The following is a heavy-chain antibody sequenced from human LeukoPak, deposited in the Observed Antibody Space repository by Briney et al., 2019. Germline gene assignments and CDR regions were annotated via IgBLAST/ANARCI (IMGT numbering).Heavy chain of an antibody. V-gene: IGHV1-69*05. J-gene: IGHJ6*03. CDR3: ARDHQSLGYCSGGSCPGRYYYYYMDV. CDR2: IIPIFGTA. CDR1: GGTFSSYA. D-gene: IGHD2-15*01. Sequence: GASVKVSCKASGGTFSSYAISWVRQAPGQGLEWMGRIIPIFGTANYAQKSQGRVTITTDESTSTAYMELSSLRSEDTAVYYCARDHQSLGYCSGGSCPGRYYYYYMDVWGKGTTVTVSS.